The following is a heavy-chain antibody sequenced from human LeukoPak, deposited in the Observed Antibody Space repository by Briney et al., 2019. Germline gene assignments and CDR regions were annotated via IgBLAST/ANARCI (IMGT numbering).Heavy chain of an antibody. V-gene: IGHV3-23*01. CDR2: ISGSGGST. D-gene: IGHD6-6*01. CDR3: AISIAARREGYYFDY. Sequence: GGSLRLSCAASGFTVSSNYMSWVRQAPGKGLEWVSAISGSGGSTYYADSVKGRFTISRDNSKNTLYLQMNSLRAEDTAVYYCAISIAARREGYYFDYWGQGTLVTVSS. CDR1: GFTVSSNY. J-gene: IGHJ4*02.